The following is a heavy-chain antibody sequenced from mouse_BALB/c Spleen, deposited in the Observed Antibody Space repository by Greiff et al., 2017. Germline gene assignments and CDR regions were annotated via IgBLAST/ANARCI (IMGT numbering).Heavy chain of an antibody. V-gene: IGHV7-3*02. CDR3: ARAPCGPYYFDY. CDR1: GFTFTDYY. CDR2: IRNKANGYTT. Sequence: EVMLVESGGGLVQPGGSLRLSCATSGFTFTDYYMSWVRQPPGKALEWLGFIRNKANGYTTEYSASVKGRFTISRDNSQSILYLQMNTLRAEDSATYYCARAPCGPYYFDYWGQGTTLTVSS. J-gene: IGHJ2*01.